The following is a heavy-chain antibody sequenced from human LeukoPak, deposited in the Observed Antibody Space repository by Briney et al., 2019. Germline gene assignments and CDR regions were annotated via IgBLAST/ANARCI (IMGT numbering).Heavy chain of an antibody. Sequence: ASVKVSCKASGYIFTSYDINWVRQATGQGLEWMGWMNPNSGNTGYAQKFQGRVTMTRNTSISTAYMELSSLRSEDTAVYYCARGHSSSWYKPLAGAVDYWGQGTLVTVSS. CDR2: MNPNSGNT. CDR1: GYIFTSYD. J-gene: IGHJ4*02. D-gene: IGHD6-13*01. CDR3: ARGHSSSWYKPLAGAVDY. V-gene: IGHV1-8*01.